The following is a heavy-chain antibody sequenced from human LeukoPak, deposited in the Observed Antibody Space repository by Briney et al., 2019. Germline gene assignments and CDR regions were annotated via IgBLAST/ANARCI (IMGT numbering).Heavy chain of an antibody. CDR1: GGSISSYY. V-gene: IGHV4-59*01. D-gene: IGHD3-3*01. Sequence: PSETLSLTCTVSGGSISSYYWSWIRQPPGKGLEWIGYIYYSGSTNYNPSLKSRVTISVDTSKNQFSLKLSSVTAADTAVYYCARVPQRITIFGVVMAHYYMDVWGKGTTVTVSS. CDR3: ARVPQRITIFGVVMAHYYMDV. J-gene: IGHJ6*03. CDR2: IYYSGST.